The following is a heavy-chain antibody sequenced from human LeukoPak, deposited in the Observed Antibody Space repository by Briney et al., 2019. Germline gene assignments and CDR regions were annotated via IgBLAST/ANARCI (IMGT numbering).Heavy chain of an antibody. V-gene: IGHV3-53*01. Sequence: PGGSLRLSCAASGFTVSSNYMSWVRQAPGKGLEWVSVIYSGGSTYYADSVKGRFTISRDNSKNTLYLQMNSLRAEDTAVYYCAKVPNRVRDCSGSSCREAFDPWGQGTLVTVSS. D-gene: IGHD2-2*01. CDR2: IYSGGST. CDR3: AKVPNRVRDCSGSSCREAFDP. CDR1: GFTVSSNY. J-gene: IGHJ5*02.